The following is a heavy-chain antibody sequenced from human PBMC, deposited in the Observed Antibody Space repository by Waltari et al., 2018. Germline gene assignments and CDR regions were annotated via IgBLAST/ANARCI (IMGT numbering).Heavy chain of an antibody. CDR2: IYYSGST. J-gene: IGHJ6*03. CDR3: ARALYGSSTRLYYDYYMEV. CDR1: GGSFSFLY. D-gene: IGHD2-2*01. V-gene: IGHV4-59*11. Sequence: QVQLQGPGPGLLKPPETLSLTCTVFGGSFSFLYSSWIGHPPPKGLEWTGDIYYSGSTNYNRSLKSRVTISVDTSKNQLSLKLSSVTAADTAVYYCARALYGSSTRLYYDYYMEVWGNGTTVTVSS.